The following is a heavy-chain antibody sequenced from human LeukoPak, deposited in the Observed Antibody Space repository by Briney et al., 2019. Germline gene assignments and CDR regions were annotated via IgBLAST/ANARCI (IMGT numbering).Heavy chain of an antibody. CDR2: INPNIGAT. D-gene: IGHD6-19*01. V-gene: IGHV1-2*02. J-gene: IGHJ4*02. Sequence: GASVKVSCKPSGCTFTGYYLHWVRQAPGQALEWMGWINPNIGATMYARKFQGRVTMTRDTSISTAYMELNSLRSDDTAVHYCARDRVGSGWPRLFYFENWGQGTLVTVSS. CDR3: ARDRVGSGWPRLFYFEN. CDR1: GCTFTGYY.